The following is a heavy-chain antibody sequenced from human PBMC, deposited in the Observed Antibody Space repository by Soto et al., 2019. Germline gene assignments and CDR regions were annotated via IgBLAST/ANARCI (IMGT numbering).Heavy chain of an antibody. CDR2: ISSSGSTI. J-gene: IGHJ3*02. CDR1: GFTFSDYY. CDR3: ATDIAVAGDDAFDI. V-gene: IGHV3-11*01. D-gene: IGHD6-19*01. Sequence: QVQLVESGVGLVKPGGSLRLSCAASGFTFSDYYMSWIRQAPGKGLEWVSYISSSGSTIYYADSVKGRFNISRDNAKNSLYLQMNSLRAEDTAVYYCATDIAVAGDDAFDIWGQGTMVTVSS.